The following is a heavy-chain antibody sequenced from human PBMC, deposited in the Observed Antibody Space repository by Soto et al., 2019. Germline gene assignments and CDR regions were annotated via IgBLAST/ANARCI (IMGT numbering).Heavy chain of an antibody. CDR3: TTYYYGSGSPDY. Sequence: QVQLVQSGAEVKKPGSSVKVSCKASGGTFSSYAISWVRQAPGQGLEWMGGIIPIFGTANYAQKFQGRVXIXAXXSTSTAYMELSSLRSEDTAVYYCTTYYYGSGSPDYWGQGTLVTVSS. V-gene: IGHV1-69*12. CDR2: IIPIFGTA. J-gene: IGHJ4*02. D-gene: IGHD3-10*01. CDR1: GGTFSSYA.